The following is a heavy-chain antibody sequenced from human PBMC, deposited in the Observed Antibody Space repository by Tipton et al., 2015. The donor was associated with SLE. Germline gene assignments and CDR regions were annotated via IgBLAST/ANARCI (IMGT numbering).Heavy chain of an antibody. V-gene: IGHV3-21*01. CDR3: ASSSGWYGVDY. D-gene: IGHD6-19*01. CDR2: ISSSSSYI. J-gene: IGHJ4*02. CDR1: GFTFSSYS. Sequence: SLRLSCAASGFTFSSYSMNWVRQAPGKGLEWVSSISSSSSYIYYADSVKGRFTISRDNSKNTLYLQMNSLRAEDTAVYYCASSSGWYGVDYWGQGTLVTVSS.